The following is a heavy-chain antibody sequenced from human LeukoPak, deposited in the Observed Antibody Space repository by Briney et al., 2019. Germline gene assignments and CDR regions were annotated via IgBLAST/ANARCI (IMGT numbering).Heavy chain of an antibody. CDR1: GGSFSGYY. CDR2: IYHSGST. J-gene: IGHJ6*03. D-gene: IGHD6-13*01. CDR3: ARDGSAAGYSSRGDYSYIDV. V-gene: IGHV4-34*01. Sequence: PSETLSLTCAVYGGSFSGYYWSWIRQPPGKGLEWIEEIYHSGSTNYNPSLKSRVTISVDKSKNQFSLKLSSVTAADTAVYYCARDGSAAGYSSRGDYSYIDVWGKGTTVTISS.